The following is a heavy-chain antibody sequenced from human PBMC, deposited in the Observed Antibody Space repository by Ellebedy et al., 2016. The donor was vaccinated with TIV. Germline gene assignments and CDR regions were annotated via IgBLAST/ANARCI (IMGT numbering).Heavy chain of an antibody. Sequence: ASVKVSXXASGYTFTSYDINWVRQATGQGLEWMGWMNPNSGGTNYAQKFQGRVTMTRDTSISTAYMELSRLRSDDTAVYYCARSYYYDSSGYRMDYYYYGMDVWGQGTTVTVSS. CDR3: ARSYYYDSSGYRMDYYYYGMDV. CDR2: MNPNSGGT. D-gene: IGHD3-22*01. CDR1: GYTFTSYD. J-gene: IGHJ6*02. V-gene: IGHV1-2*02.